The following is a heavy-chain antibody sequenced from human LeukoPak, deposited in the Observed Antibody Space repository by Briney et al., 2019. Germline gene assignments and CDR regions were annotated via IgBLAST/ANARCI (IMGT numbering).Heavy chain of an antibody. CDR3: ARSTVTTFDWFDS. Sequence: SETLSLTCTVSGGSISSYYWSWIRQPPGKGLEWIGYIYYSGSTNYNPSLKSRVTISVDTSKNQFSLKLSSVTAADTAVYYCARSTVTTFDWFDSWGQGTLVTVSS. D-gene: IGHD4-17*01. J-gene: IGHJ5*01. CDR2: IYYSGST. V-gene: IGHV4-59*01. CDR1: GGSISSYY.